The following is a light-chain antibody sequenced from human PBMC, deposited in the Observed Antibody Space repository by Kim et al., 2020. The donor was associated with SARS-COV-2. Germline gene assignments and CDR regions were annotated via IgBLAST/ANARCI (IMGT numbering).Light chain of an antibody. Sequence: CPRERTTLSCSATQSIKTSLDCYQQQAGHAPRLLIDNATTSITGVPGRFNGRRCETAFTLNTSSLQHADFVVHYCRQYNKWTPITFGQETRLGIK. CDR1: QSIKTS. V-gene: IGKV3-15*01. CDR3: RQYNKWTPIT. CDR2: NAT. J-gene: IGKJ5*01.